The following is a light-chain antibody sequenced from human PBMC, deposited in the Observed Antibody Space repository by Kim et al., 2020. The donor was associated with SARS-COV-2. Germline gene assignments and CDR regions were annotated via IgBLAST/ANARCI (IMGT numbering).Light chain of an antibody. Sequence: GQKVTISCSGSSSNIGNNYLYWYQQLPGTAPKLLIYDNNKRPSGIPDRFSGSKSGTSATLGITGLQTGDEAVYYCGTWDSSLSAVIFGGGTKLTVL. J-gene: IGLJ2*01. CDR1: SSNIGNNY. CDR3: GTWDSSLSAVI. CDR2: DNN. V-gene: IGLV1-51*01.